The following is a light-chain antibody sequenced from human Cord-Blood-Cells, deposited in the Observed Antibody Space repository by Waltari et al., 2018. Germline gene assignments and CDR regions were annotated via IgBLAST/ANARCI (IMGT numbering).Light chain of an antibody. V-gene: IGLV2-8*01. CDR2: EVS. Sequence: QSALTQPPSASGSPGQSVTISCTGTTSDVGSYHYVSWYHQHPGKAPKLMIYEVSKRPSGVPDRFSGSKSGNTASLTVSGLQAEDEADYYCSSYAGSNRVFGGGTKLTVL. CDR3: SSYAGSNRV. CDR1: TSDVGSYHY. J-gene: IGLJ3*02.